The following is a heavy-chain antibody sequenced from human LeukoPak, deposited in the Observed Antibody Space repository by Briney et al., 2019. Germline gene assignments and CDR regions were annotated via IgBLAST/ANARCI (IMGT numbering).Heavy chain of an antibody. CDR2: IKQDGSEK. V-gene: IGHV3-7*01. CDR3: ARDPAYDFWSGYLLGFDP. J-gene: IGHJ5*02. D-gene: IGHD3-3*01. Sequence: GGSLRLSCAASGFTFSSYWMSWLRQAPGKGLEWVANIKQDGSEKYYVDSVKGRFTISRDNAKNSLYLQMNSLRAEDTAVYYCARDPAYDFWSGYLLGFDPWGQGTLVTVSS. CDR1: GFTFSSYW.